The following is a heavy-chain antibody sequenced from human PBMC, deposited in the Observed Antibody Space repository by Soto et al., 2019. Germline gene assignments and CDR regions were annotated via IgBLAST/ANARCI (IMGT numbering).Heavy chain of an antibody. CDR2: IYYSGST. V-gene: IGHV4-31*03. CDR3: ATKGYCSGGSCYSGYDAFDI. D-gene: IGHD2-15*01. J-gene: IGHJ3*02. CDR1: GGSISSGGYY. Sequence: SETLSLTCTVSGGSISSGGYYWSWIRQHPGKGLEWIGYIYYSGSTYYNPSLKSRVTISVDTSKNQFSLKLSSVTAADTAVHYCATKGYCSGGSCYSGYDAFDIWGQGTMGTV.